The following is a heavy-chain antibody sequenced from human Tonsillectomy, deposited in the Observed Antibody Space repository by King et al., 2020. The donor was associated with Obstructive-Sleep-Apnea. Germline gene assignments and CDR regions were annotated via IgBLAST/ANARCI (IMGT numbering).Heavy chain of an antibody. CDR1: GLTFNTYP. CDR2: ISHDGGTK. V-gene: IGHV3-30-3*01. CDR3: ARSPPRRVGGYDS. J-gene: IGHJ4*02. Sequence: VQLAESGGGVVQPGRSLRLSCAASGLTFNTYPVHWVRQAPGKGLEWVALISHDGGTKFYADSVMGRFTISRDNSKNTLYLHMNSLRTEDTAVYYCARSPPRRVGGYDSWGQGTLVTVSS. D-gene: IGHD3-10*01.